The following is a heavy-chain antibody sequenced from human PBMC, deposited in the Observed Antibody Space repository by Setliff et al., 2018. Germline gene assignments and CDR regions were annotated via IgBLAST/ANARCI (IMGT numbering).Heavy chain of an antibody. V-gene: IGHV4-31*03. CDR1: GGSISSGDHY. J-gene: IGHJ4*02. D-gene: IGHD6-19*01. CDR2: IYHSGNT. Sequence: PSETLSLTCTVSGGSISSGDHYWSWIRQHPGKGLEWIGYIYHSGNTYYNPSLKSRITISVDTSKNQFSLKLSSVTAADTAVYYCASDTLRGGWDWLDYWGQGTLVTVSS. CDR3: ASDTLRGGWDWLDY.